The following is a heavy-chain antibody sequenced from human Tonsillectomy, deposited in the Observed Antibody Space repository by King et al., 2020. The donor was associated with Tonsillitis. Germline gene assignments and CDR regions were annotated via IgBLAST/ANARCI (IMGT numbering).Heavy chain of an antibody. CDR1: GFPFRSYG. V-gene: IGHV3-33*05. Sequence: VQLVESGGGVVQPGRSLRLSCAASGFPFRSYGMHWVRQAPGKGLEWVAVISYDGNNKYYADSVKGRFTISRDNSKNRLYLQMNSLRVEDTAVYYCARDETEGLSRTVTKYYYYGMDVWGHGTTVTVSS. CDR2: ISYDGNNK. J-gene: IGHJ6*02. D-gene: IGHD4-17*01. CDR3: ARDETEGLSRTVTKYYYYGMDV.